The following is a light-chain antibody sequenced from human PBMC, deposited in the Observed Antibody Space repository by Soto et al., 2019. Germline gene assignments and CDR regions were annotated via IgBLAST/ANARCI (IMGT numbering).Light chain of an antibody. CDR3: QHRREWPPGAT. CDR2: DAS. CDR1: QSISSN. V-gene: IGKV3-11*01. J-gene: IGKJ4*01. Sequence: EIVLTQSPATLSLSPGDRATLSCRASQSISSNLGWYQQKPGQAPRLLIYDASNRATGIPARFSGSGSGTDFTLTISGLEPEDFAVYYCQHRREWPPGATFGGGTKVEI.